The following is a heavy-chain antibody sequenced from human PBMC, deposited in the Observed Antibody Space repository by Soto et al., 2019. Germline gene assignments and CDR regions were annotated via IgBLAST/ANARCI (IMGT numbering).Heavy chain of an antibody. Sequence: QVQLVQSGAEVKKPGASVKVSCKASGYTFASYAISWMRQAPGQGLEWMGWISAHNGNTNYAQKLQGRATMTTDTSTTPAYMELRSLRSDDTSVYYCPRDPPPPDYRGQGTLVTVS. CDR1: GYTFASYA. CDR3: PRDPPPPDY. J-gene: IGHJ4*02. V-gene: IGHV1-18*01. CDR2: ISAHNGNT.